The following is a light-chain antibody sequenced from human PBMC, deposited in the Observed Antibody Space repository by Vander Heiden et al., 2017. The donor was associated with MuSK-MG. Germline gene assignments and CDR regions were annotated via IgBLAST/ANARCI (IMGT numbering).Light chain of an antibody. CDR3: SSSKV. Sequence: QSALTQPPSASGSPGQSVTISCTGTSSDVGGNYYVSWYQQHPGKAPKLIIYEVSKRPSGVTERFSGSKSDNTASLTVSGLQPDDEADYYCSSSKVFGGGTKLTVL. V-gene: IGLV2-8*01. CDR1: SSDVGGNYY. J-gene: IGLJ2*01. CDR2: EVS.